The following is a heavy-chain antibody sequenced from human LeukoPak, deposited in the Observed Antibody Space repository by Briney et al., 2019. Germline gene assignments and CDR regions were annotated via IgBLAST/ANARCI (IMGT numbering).Heavy chain of an antibody. CDR1: GFTFSSYA. Sequence: GRSLRLSCAASGFTFSSYAMHWVRQAPGKGLDWVAFVRYDGNNPYYSASVKGRFTISRDNSKNTVLLQMNNLRLEDAAVYYCARGSRYGDYPYYCDFWGQGTLVTVSS. J-gene: IGHJ4*02. CDR3: ARGSRYGDYPYYCDF. CDR2: VRYDGNNP. D-gene: IGHD4-17*01. V-gene: IGHV3-30*04.